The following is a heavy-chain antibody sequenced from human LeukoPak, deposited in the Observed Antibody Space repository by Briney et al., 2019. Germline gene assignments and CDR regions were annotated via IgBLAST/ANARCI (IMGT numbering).Heavy chain of an antibody. CDR2: SSPYSGNT. V-gene: IGHV1-18*01. D-gene: IGHD6-19*01. CDR3: ARGGTSGWRTPNDDY. Sequence: ASVKVSCKASGYTFTTYGISWVRQAPGQGLEWMGWSSPYSGNTNYAQKLRGRVTMTTDTPTSTAYMELRSLRSDDTAVYYCARGGTSGWRTPNDDYWGQGTLVTVSS. J-gene: IGHJ4*02. CDR1: GYTFTTYG.